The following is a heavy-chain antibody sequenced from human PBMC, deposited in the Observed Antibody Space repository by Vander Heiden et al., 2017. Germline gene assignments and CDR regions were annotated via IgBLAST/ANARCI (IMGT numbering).Heavy chain of an antibody. D-gene: IGHD2-21*01. CDR2: VLYMGKT. CDR3: AREMNIAMTNKAYYDR. CDR1: GGSIRNANFY. V-gene: IGHV4-31*03. J-gene: IGHJ4*02. Sequence: HVRLQESGPGLVKPSQTLSLPCTVSGGSIRNANFYWSWIRQFPGKGLEWIGWVLYMGKTQYKTSLRSRVSSSVDTSKSQFSLELSSGTAADTAVYYCAREMNIAMTNKAYYDRGGQGTLVTVSS.